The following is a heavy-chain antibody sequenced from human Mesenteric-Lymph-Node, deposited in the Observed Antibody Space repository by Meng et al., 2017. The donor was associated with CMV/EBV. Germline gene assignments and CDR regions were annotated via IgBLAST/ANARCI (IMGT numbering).Heavy chain of an antibody. D-gene: IGHD2-2*01. V-gene: IGHV3-53*01. CDR3: ARETYCSGTTCVNSNRYFDL. CDR2: IHSDGST. J-gene: IGHJ2*01. Sequence: GESLKISCAASGFTVSSHYMSWVRQAPGKGLEWISVIHSDGSTYYSDSVKGRFSISRDYSKNTLYLQMNSLRADDTAMFYCARETYCSGTTCVNSNRYFDLWGRGTLVTVSS. CDR1: GFTVSSHY.